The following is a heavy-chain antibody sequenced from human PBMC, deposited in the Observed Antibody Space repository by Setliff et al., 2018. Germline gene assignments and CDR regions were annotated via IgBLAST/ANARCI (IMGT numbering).Heavy chain of an antibody. Sequence: SETLSLTCTVSGGSISSDSHYWAWVRQPAGKGLELIGQIYSNGRTYYNPSLKSRVTMSIDTSKSQISLTLTSVTAADTAVYYCARRYGSGSYLHYFDYWGQGILVTVSS. CDR3: ARRYGSGSYLHYFDY. V-gene: IGHV4-61*09. CDR1: GGSISSDSHY. CDR2: IYSNGRT. D-gene: IGHD3-10*01. J-gene: IGHJ4*02.